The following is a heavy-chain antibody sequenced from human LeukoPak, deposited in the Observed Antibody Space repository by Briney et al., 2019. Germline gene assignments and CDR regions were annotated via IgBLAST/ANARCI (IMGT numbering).Heavy chain of an antibody. J-gene: IGHJ4*02. Sequence: GGSLRLSCAASRFTFSRDAMSWVRQAPGKGLEWVSAISGSGGSTYYADSVKGRFTISRDNSKNTLYLQMNSLRAEDTAVYYCAKLDYYGNYWGQGTLVTVSS. CDR1: RFTFSRDA. D-gene: IGHD3-10*01. V-gene: IGHV3-23*01. CDR3: AKLDYYGNY. CDR2: ISGSGGST.